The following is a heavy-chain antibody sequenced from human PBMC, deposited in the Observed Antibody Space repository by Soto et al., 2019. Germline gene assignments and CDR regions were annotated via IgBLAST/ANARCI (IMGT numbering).Heavy chain of an antibody. CDR1: GGSISSYY. J-gene: IGHJ5*02. Sequence: QVQLQESGPGLVKPSETLSLTCTVSGGSISSYYWSWIRQPPGKGLEWIGYIYYSGSTNYNPSLKSRLTISVDPSKNQFSLKLSSVTAADTAVYYCARRTSSRWYGTRPDSWFDLGGQGTLVTVSS. V-gene: IGHV4-59*08. D-gene: IGHD6-13*01. CDR3: ARRTSSRWYGTRPDSWFDL. CDR2: IYYSGST.